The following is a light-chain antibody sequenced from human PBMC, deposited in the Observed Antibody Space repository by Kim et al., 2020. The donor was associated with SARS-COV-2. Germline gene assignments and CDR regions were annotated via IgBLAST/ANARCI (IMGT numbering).Light chain of an antibody. Sequence: DIQMTQSPSTLSASVGDRVTITCRASQSVGRWLAWYQQRPGKAPKLLIYDASTLESGVPSRFSGSVSGAEFTLTISSLQPDDFATYYCQQYDSYSGTFGHGTKVDIK. CDR1: QSVGRW. V-gene: IGKV1-5*01. J-gene: IGKJ1*01. CDR3: QQYDSYSGT. CDR2: DAS.